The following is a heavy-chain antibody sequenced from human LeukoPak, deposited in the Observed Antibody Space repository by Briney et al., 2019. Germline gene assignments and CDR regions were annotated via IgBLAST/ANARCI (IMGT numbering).Heavy chain of an antibody. V-gene: IGHV4-4*09. CDR2: IYTSGGT. J-gene: IGHJ6*02. D-gene: IGHD6-13*01. Sequence: SETLSLTGTVLGGSISSYYWSWIRPPPGKGLEWIGYIYTSGGTNYNPSLKGRVTISVDTSKNQFSLKLNSVTAAYTAVYYCAGHYRKAAAGTVGNGYYYGMDVWGQGTTVTVSS. CDR1: GGSISSYY. CDR3: AGHYRKAAAGTVGNGYYYGMDV.